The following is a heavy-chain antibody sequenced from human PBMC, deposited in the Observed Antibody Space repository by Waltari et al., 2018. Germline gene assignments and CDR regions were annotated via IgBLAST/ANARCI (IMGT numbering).Heavy chain of an antibody. V-gene: IGHV4-39*07. CDR1: GGSISSSSYY. Sequence: QLQLQESGPGLVKPSETLSLTCTVSGGSISSSSYYWGWRRQPPGKGLEWIGSIYYSGSTYYNPSLKSRVTISVDTAKNQFSLKLSSVTAADTAVYYCAGDILTGADAFDIWGQGTMVTVSS. J-gene: IGHJ3*02. D-gene: IGHD3-9*01. CDR2: IYYSGST. CDR3: AGDILTGADAFDI.